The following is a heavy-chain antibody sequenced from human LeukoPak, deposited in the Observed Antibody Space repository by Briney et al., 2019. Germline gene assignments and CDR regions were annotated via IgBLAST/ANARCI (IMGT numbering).Heavy chain of an antibody. Sequence: GGCLRLAFGAHPHPLSNASIGSVRQAPGRGLEWVASSKHDGRNKYYVGSVKGRFTISRDDAKSSLYLYMNSLRAEDTAVYYCARGHTTVSGVYWGQGTLVTVSS. CDR3: ARGHTTVSGVY. J-gene: IGHJ4*02. CDR1: PHPLSNAS. D-gene: IGHD1-1*01. CDR2: SKHDGRNK. V-gene: IGHV3-7*01.